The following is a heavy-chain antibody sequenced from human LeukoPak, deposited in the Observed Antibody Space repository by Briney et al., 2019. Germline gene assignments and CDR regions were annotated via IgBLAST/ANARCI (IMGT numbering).Heavy chain of an antibody. D-gene: IGHD1-26*01. CDR3: AKERRYAGSFDAFDI. V-gene: IGHV3-30*02. CDR2: IRYDGTNK. Sequence: GGSLRLSCAASGFTFSNYDIHWVRQAPGKGLEWVAFIRYDGTNKYYADSVKGRFTISRDNSKTTLYLQMNSLRAEDTAVYYCAKERRYAGSFDAFDIWGQGTMVTVSS. J-gene: IGHJ3*02. CDR1: GFTFSNYD.